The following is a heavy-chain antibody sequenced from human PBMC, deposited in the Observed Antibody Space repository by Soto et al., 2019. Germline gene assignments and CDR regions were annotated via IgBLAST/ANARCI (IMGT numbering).Heavy chain of an antibody. J-gene: IGHJ3*01. CDR2: IYRSERT. D-gene: IGHD1-1*01. V-gene: IGHV4-31*03. CDR3: ASRIGLSGIGYDGYDL. CDR1: GGSIRGGDYY. Sequence: QVQLQESGPGLVKPSQTLSLTCTVSGGSIRGGDYYLNWIRQFPGKGLEWIGSIYRSERTEYNPSPRSRIAFPADPPNTGFSLGLTLVPAPAATYYCASRIGLSGIGYDGYDLWGQGTLVIVSS.